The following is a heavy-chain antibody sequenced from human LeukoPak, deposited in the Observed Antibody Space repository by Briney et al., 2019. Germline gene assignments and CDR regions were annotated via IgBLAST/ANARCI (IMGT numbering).Heavy chain of an antibody. Sequence: GESLKISCKGSGYSFTSYWIGWVRQMPGKGLEWMGIIYPGDSDTRYSPSFQGQVTISADKSISTAYLQWSSLKASDTAMYYCARSVTFGGVIPTKPPDYWDQGTLVTVSS. CDR2: IYPGDSDT. V-gene: IGHV5-51*01. J-gene: IGHJ4*02. CDR1: GYSFTSYW. CDR3: ARSVTFGGVIPTKPPDY. D-gene: IGHD3-16*02.